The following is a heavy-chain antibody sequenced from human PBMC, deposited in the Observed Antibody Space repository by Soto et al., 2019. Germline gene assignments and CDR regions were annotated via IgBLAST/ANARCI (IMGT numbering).Heavy chain of an antibody. D-gene: IGHD3-3*01. J-gene: IGHJ3*02. CDR3: ARGLERDDAFDI. CDR1: GGSISNYY. Sequence: PSETLSLTCTVSGGSISNYYWSWIRQPPGKGLEWIGYIYYSGSTYYNPSLKSRVTISVDTSKNQFSLKLSSVTAADTAVYCCARGLERDDAFDIWGQGTMVTVSS. V-gene: IGHV4-59*12. CDR2: IYYSGST.